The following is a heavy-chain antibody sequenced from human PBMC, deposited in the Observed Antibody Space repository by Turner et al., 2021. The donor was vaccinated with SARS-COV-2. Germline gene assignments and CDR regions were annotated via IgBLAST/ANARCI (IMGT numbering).Heavy chain of an antibody. Sequence: EVQLVESGGGLIQPGGSLRLSSAASGVTVSSNYMSWVRQAPGKGLEWVSVIYSGGSTYYADSVKGRFTISRDNSKNTLYLQMNSLRAEDTAVYYCARDLMEVGGMDVWGQGTTVTVSS. V-gene: IGHV3-53*01. CDR1: GVTVSSNY. D-gene: IGHD3-3*01. CDR2: IYSGGST. J-gene: IGHJ6*02. CDR3: ARDLMEVGGMDV.